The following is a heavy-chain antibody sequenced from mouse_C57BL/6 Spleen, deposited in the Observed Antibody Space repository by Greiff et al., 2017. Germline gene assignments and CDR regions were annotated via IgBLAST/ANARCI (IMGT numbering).Heavy chain of an antibody. Sequence: EVKLVESGGGLVKPGGSLKLSCAASGFTFSDYGMHWVRQAPEKGLEWVAYISSGSSTSYYADTVKGRFTISRDNAKNTLFLQMTRLRSEDTAMYYCARDWDDYFDYWGQGTTLTVSS. CDR2: ISSGSSTS. CDR3: ARDWDDYFDY. V-gene: IGHV5-17*01. J-gene: IGHJ2*01. D-gene: IGHD4-1*01. CDR1: GFTFSDYG.